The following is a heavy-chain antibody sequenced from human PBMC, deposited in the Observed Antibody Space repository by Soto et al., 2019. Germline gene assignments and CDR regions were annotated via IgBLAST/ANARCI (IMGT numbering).Heavy chain of an antibody. D-gene: IGHD3-9*01. Sequence: GASVTVSWKVAGYGITDLSMHWVRQAPGKGLEWMGGFDPEDGETIYAQKFQGRVTMTEDTSTDTAYMELSSLRSEDTAVYYCATANIRYFDWLLPCHWGQGTLVTVSS. CDR2: FDPEDGET. CDR3: ATANIRYFDWLLPCH. CDR1: GYGITDLS. V-gene: IGHV1-24*01. J-gene: IGHJ1*01.